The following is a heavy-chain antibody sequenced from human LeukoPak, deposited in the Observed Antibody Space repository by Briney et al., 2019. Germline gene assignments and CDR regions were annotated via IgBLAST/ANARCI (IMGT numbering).Heavy chain of an antibody. CDR3: ARGRVRVVPGTGYFDS. CDR1: GGSLAGYN. V-gene: IGHV4-34*01. D-gene: IGHD2-2*01. Sequence: PSETLSLTRAVHGGSLAGYNWNWIRQPPGKELEWIGDVNHGGSTNYNPSLESRVTVSIDTWNSQFSLELNSVTAADTAVYYCARGRVRVVPGTGYFDSWSQGSLVIVSS. J-gene: IGHJ4*02. CDR2: VNHGGST.